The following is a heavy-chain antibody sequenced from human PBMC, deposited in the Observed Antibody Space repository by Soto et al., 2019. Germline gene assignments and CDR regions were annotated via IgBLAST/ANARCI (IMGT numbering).Heavy chain of an antibody. CDR2: IKQDGSEK. V-gene: IGHV3-7*03. Sequence: PGGSLRLSCAASGFTFSSYWMSWVRQAPGKXLEWVANIKQDGSEKYYVDSVKGRFTISRDNAKNSLYLQMNSLRAEDTAVYYCARGAGYDFWSGYYTSDYWGQGALVTVSS. CDR1: GFTFSSYW. J-gene: IGHJ4*02. D-gene: IGHD3-3*01. CDR3: ARGAGYDFWSGYYTSDY.